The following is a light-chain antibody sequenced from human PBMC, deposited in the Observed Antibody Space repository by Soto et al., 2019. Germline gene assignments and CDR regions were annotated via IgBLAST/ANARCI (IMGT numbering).Light chain of an antibody. CDR1: QGVGKD. CDR3: LQDYNSPYT. CDR2: AAS. V-gene: IGKV1-6*01. J-gene: IGKJ2*01. Sequence: AIQMTQSPSSLSASVGDRVTITCRASQGVGKDLGWYQHKPGKAPRLLIYAASNLETGVPSRFSGSGSGTDFTLTISSLQPEDFATYYCLQDYNSPYTFGQGTKLKIK.